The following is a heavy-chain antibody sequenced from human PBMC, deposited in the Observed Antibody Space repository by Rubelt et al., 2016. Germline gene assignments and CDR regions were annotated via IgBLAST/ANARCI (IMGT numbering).Heavy chain of an antibody. CDR1: GFAFSTYG. CDR2: ISHGGSHV. J-gene: IGHJ4*02. V-gene: IGHV3-30*03. CDR3: ARGGDYGDY. Sequence: VQLLESGGGLVQPGGSLRLSCAASGFAFSTYGMSWVRQAPGKGLEWVAMISHGGSHVDYADSVKGRFTISRHNSNNTVYLQMNSLRAEDTAVYYCARGGDYGDYWGQGTLVTVSS.